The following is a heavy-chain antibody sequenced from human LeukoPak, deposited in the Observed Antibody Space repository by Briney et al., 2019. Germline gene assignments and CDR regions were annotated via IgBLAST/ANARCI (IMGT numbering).Heavy chain of an antibody. CDR2: FVPAVGAA. CDR3: ASEGNYDSSGYSRYNYYYMDV. CDR1: GYTFSGLC. Sequence: SVKVSCKVSGYTFSGLCMSWVRQAPGQGLEWMGGFVPAVGAAHYAQKFQGRVTITADESTTTAYMELRSLRSEDTAVYYCASEGNYDSSGYSRYNYYYMDVWGKGTAVTVSS. V-gene: IGHV1-69*13. D-gene: IGHD3-22*01. J-gene: IGHJ6*03.